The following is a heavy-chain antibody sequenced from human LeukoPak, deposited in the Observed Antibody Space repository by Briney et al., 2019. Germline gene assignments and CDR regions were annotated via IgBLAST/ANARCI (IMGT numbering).Heavy chain of an antibody. Sequence: SGTLSLTCAVSGGSISSNNWWWSWVRQPPGKGLEWIGEIYHSGSTYYNPSLKSRVTISVDTSKNQFSLKLSSVTAADTAVYYCARLHGDAFDIWGQGTMVTVSS. V-gene: IGHV4-4*02. J-gene: IGHJ3*02. CDR1: GGSISSNNW. CDR2: IYHSGST. CDR3: ARLHGDAFDI.